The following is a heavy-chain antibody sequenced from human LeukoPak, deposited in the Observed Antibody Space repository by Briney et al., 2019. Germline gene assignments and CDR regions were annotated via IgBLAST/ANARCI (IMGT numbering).Heavy chain of an antibody. CDR1: GYTFTSYD. D-gene: IGHD6-13*01. CDR2: MNPNRGKT. Sequence: DSLKVSCKASGYTFTSYDINWVRHAKGPGLEWKGWMNPNRGKTGYAQKFQRRVTMTRKTSISTAYMELSSLRSEVTAVYYCARGSIAAVSNFDYWGQGTLVTVSS. J-gene: IGHJ4*02. CDR3: ARGSIAAVSNFDY. V-gene: IGHV1-8*01.